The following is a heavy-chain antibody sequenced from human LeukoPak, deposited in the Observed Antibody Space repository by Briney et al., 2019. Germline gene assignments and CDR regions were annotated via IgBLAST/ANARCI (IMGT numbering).Heavy chain of an antibody. CDR3: ATLVYSGSRYHFDT. CDR1: NGAVKKYY. CDR2: FLYSGTT. D-gene: IGHD1-26*01. J-gene: IGHJ4*02. Sequence: SETLSLTCSVSNGAVKKYYWTWIRQPPGQGLEWIGNFLYSGTTTYRASLDSRLIISVDNSKNTVSLRLFSVTAADTAVYDCATLVYSGSRYHFDTWGQGTLVTVSS. V-gene: IGHV4-59*02.